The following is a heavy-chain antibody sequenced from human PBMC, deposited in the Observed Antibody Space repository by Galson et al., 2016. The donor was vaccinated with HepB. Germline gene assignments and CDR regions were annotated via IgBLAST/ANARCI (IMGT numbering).Heavy chain of an antibody. Sequence: SLRLSCAASGFTFSNYWMHWVRQVPGKGLVWVSRINNDGSSTTYADSVEGRFTISRDNSKDTLYLQMNSLRPEDTAVYYCARAGHFDGGGFFTYKGPNEPNHFDYWGQGTLVTVSS. CDR1: GFTFSNYW. CDR2: INNDGSST. V-gene: IGHV3-74*03. J-gene: IGHJ4*02. D-gene: IGHD3-22*01. CDR3: ARAGHFDGGGFFTYKGPNEPNHFDY.